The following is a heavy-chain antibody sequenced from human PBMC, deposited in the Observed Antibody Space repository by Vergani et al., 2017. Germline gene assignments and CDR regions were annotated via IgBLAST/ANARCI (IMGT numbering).Heavy chain of an antibody. Sequence: QVQLVQSGAEVKKPGSSVKVSCKASRRTFSSSAISWLRQSPAQGLYWIGRLIHILGIANYAQKFQGRVTITADKSTSTAYMELSSLRSEDTAVYYCARSYYYDSSGALDYWGQGTLVTVSS. V-gene: IGHV1-69*04. CDR1: RRTFSSSA. CDR3: ARSYYYDSSGALDY. D-gene: IGHD3-22*01. CDR2: LIHILGIA. J-gene: IGHJ4*02.